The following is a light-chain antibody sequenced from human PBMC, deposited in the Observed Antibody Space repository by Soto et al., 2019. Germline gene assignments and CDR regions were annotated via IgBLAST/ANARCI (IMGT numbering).Light chain of an antibody. CDR1: SSDVGAYNY. CDR3: SSYAGSNNLYV. Sequence: QSALTQPASVSGSPGQSITISCTGTSSDVGAYNYVSWYQQHPGKAPKLMIYEVIKRPSGVPDRFSASRSGNTASLTVSGLQAEDEADYYCSSYAGSNNLYVFGTGTKVTVL. CDR2: EVI. V-gene: IGLV2-8*01. J-gene: IGLJ1*01.